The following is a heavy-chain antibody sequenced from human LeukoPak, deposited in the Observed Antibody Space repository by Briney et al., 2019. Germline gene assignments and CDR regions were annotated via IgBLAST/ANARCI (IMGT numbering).Heavy chain of an antibody. CDR3: ARDRIAVAGIVAFDI. V-gene: IGHV1-2*02. D-gene: IGHD6-19*01. J-gene: IGHJ3*02. CDR1: GYTFTGYY. Sequence: ASVKVSCKASGYTFTGYYMHWVRQAPGQGLEWMGWINPNSGGTNYAQKFQGRVTMTRDTPISTAYMELSRLRSDDTAVYYCARDRIAVAGIVAFDIWGQGTMVTVSS. CDR2: INPNSGGT.